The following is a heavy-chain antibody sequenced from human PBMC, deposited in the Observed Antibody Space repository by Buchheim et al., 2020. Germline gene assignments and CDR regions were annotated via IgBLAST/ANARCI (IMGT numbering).Heavy chain of an antibody. CDR1: GFIFSNFW. V-gene: IGHV3-74*01. CDR3: VRDWYGMDV. J-gene: IGHJ6*02. CDR2: TDSDGSST. Sequence: QLVESGGGLVQPGGSLRLSCAASGFIFSNFWMHWVRRAPGKGLVWVSRTDSDGSSTDYADSVKGRFTISRDNAKNTLYLQMNSLRPEDTAVYFCVRDWYGMDVWGRGTT.